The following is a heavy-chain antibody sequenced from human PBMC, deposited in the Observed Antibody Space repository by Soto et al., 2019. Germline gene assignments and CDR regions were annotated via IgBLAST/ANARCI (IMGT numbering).Heavy chain of an antibody. J-gene: IGHJ6*02. CDR3: ARMGDVPYYYYGMDV. CDR1: GYTFTSYG. CDR2: INGYNGNT. D-gene: IGHD3-16*01. V-gene: IGHV1-18*01. Sequence: QVQLVQSGAEVKKPGASVKVSCKASGYTFTSYGISWVRQAPGQGLEWMGWINGYNGNTNHAQKLQGRVTMSTDTSTSTAYMELRSLGSDDSAVYYCARMGDVPYYYYGMDVWGQGTTVTVSS.